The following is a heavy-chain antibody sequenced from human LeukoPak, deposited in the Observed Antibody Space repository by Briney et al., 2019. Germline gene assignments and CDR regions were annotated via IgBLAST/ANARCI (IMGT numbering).Heavy chain of an antibody. CDR3: ARASQGGSSSRYYYYYYYINV. V-gene: IGHV4-39*01. CDR2: IYTSGTT. J-gene: IGHJ6*03. CDR1: GRSISTSSSY. D-gene: IGHD3-10*01. Sequence: SETLSLTCSVSGRSISTSSSYWGWIRQSPGKGLEWIGSIYTSGTTHYYPSLKSRVTMSVYLSKNQFSLHLSSVTAADTAVYYCARASQGGSSSRYYYYYYYINVWGKGTSVTISS.